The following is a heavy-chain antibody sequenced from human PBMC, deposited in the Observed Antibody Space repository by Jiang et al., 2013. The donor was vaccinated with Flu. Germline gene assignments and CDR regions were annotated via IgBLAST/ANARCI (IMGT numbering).Heavy chain of an antibody. V-gene: IGHV4-59*01. Sequence: KPSETLSLTCTVSGGSISSYYWSWIRQPPGKGLEWIGYIYYSGSTNYNPSLKSRVTISVDTSKNQFSLKLSSVTAADTAVYYCARGLRESSGWLSLFDYWGQGTLVTVSS. CDR1: GGSISSYY. CDR2: IYYSGST. J-gene: IGHJ4*02. D-gene: IGHD6-19*01. CDR3: ARGLRESSGWLSLFDY.